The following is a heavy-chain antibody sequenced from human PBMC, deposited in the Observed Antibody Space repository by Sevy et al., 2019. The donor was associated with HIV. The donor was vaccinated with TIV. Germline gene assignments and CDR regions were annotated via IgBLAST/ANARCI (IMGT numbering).Heavy chain of an antibody. CDR3: ARGGNAYGDYYHGMDV. J-gene: IGHJ6*02. CDR1: GFTFSDYW. CDR2: IKQDGSEK. V-gene: IGHV3-7*01. Sequence: GGSLRLSCAASGFTFSDYWMTWVRQAPGKGLEWVANIKQDGSEKYYVDSVKGRFTISRDNAKNSLYLQMNTLRSEEMAVYYCARGGNAYGDYYHGMDVWGQGTTVTVSS. D-gene: IGHD4-17*01.